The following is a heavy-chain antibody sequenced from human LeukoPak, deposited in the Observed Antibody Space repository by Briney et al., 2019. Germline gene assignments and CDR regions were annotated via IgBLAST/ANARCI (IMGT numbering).Heavy chain of an antibody. D-gene: IGHD6-19*01. J-gene: IGHJ5*02. Sequence: PSETLSLTCTVSGGSISSYYWSWIRQPPGKGLEWIGYISYSGSTSYNPSLKSRVTISLDTSKNQFSLKLSSVTAADTAVYYCARTGAVGGIGWFDPWGQGTLVTVSS. CDR1: GGSISSYY. CDR2: ISYSGST. V-gene: IGHV4-59*08. CDR3: ARTGAVGGIGWFDP.